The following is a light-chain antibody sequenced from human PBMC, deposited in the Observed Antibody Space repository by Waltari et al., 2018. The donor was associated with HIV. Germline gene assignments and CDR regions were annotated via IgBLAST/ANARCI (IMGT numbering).Light chain of an antibody. CDR1: RIGSKS. J-gene: IGLJ2*01. Sequence: SYVLTQPPSVSVAPGQTARITCGGSRIGSKSVHWYQQKPGQAPVLVVQDDSDRPSRIPERFSGSNSGDTATLASSKVEAGDEADYYCQVWEITDDHVVFGGGTKLTVL. CDR2: DDS. V-gene: IGLV3-21*02. CDR3: QVWEITDDHVV.